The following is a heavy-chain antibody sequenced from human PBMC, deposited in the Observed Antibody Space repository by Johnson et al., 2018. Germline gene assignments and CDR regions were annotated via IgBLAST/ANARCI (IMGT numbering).Heavy chain of an antibody. CDR3: ARDMGYGDPFDY. CDR1: SGSISTYY. D-gene: IGHD4-17*01. J-gene: IGHJ4*02. Sequence: QVQLQESGPGLVKPSETLSLTCTVSSGSISTYYWNWIRQPPGKGLEWIGYIYSSGSTHDNPSLKSRVTISVDTSTNQFSLKLSSVTAADTAVYYCARDMGYGDPFDYWGQGTLVTVSS. V-gene: IGHV4-59*01. CDR2: IYSSGST.